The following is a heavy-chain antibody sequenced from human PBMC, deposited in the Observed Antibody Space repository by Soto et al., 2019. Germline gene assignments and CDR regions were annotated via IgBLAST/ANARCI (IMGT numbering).Heavy chain of an antibody. CDR3: ARGCSGGSCYSVSYYYYMDV. CDR1: GGSISSYY. V-gene: IGHV4-59*12. D-gene: IGHD2-15*01. CDR2: IYYSGST. J-gene: IGHJ6*03. Sequence: PSETLSLTCTVSGGSISSYYWSWIRQPPGKGLEWIGYIYYSGSTNYNPSLKSRVTISVDTSKNQFSLKLSSVTAADTAVYYCARGCSGGSCYSVSYYYYMDVWGKGTTVTVSS.